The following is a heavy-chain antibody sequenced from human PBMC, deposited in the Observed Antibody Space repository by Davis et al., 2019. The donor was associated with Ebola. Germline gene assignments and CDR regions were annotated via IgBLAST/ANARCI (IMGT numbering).Heavy chain of an antibody. CDR2: IFYSGDT. CDR1: GGSIRSSNYY. V-gene: IGHV4-39*07. Sequence: GSLRLSCTVSGGSIRSSNYYWGWIRQPPGKGLEWIANIFYSGDTFYNPSLKSRVTLSVDTSKNQFSLKLSSVTAADTAVYYCATRREDFGVVITSYYYGMDVWGQGTTVTVSS. J-gene: IGHJ6*02. D-gene: IGHD3-3*01. CDR3: ATRREDFGVVITSYYYGMDV.